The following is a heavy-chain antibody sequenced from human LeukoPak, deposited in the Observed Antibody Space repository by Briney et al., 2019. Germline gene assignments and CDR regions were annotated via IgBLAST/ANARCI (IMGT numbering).Heavy chain of an antibody. CDR3: ASSPQLHDFWSGGYYYYYMDV. Sequence: SVKVSCKASGGTFSSYAISWVRQAPGQGLEWMGGIIPIFGTANYAQKFQGRVTITTDESTSTAYMGLSSLRSEDTAVYHCASSPQLHDFWSGGYYYYYMDVWGKGTTVTVSS. V-gene: IGHV1-69*05. J-gene: IGHJ6*03. CDR1: GGTFSSYA. CDR2: IIPIFGTA. D-gene: IGHD3-3*01.